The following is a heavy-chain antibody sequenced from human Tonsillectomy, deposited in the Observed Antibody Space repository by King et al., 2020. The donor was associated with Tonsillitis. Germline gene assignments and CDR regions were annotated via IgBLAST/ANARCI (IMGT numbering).Heavy chain of an antibody. J-gene: IGHJ3*02. CDR1: GGSITSSSYY. CDR2: IYYSGST. CDR3: ARAYYGSGNYYPEDAFDI. Sequence: QLQLQESGPGLVKPSETLSLTCTVSGGSITSSSYYWGWIRQPPGKGLEWIGSIYYSGSTYYNPSLKSRVTISADTSKNRFSLKLSSVTAADTAVYYCARAYYGSGNYYPEDAFDIWGQGTMVTVSS. V-gene: IGHV4-39*02. D-gene: IGHD3-10*01.